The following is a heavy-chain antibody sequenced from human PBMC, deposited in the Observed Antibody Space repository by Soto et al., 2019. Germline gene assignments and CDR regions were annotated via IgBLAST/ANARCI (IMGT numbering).Heavy chain of an antibody. J-gene: IGHJ4*02. CDR1: GFTFSSYA. V-gene: IGHV3-30-3*01. CDR2: ISYDGSNK. Sequence: QVQLVESGGGVVQPGRSLRLSCAASGFTFSSYAIHWVRQAPGKGLEWVAVISYDGSNKYYAESVKGRFTISRDNSKNALNLQMNSLRAEDTAVDYCARDLGAKTYYFGYWGQGTLVTVSS. D-gene: IGHD3-16*01. CDR3: ARDLGAKTYYFGY.